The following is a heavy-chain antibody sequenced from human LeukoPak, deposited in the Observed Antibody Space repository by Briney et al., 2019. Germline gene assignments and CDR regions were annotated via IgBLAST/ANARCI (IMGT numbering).Heavy chain of an antibody. CDR3: ARERAGYYYDF. CDR1: GFTFSTYT. Sequence: PGGSLRLSCAASGFTFSTYTMQWVRQAPGKGPEHVSFITGTGRTTHYADYVKGRFSISRNNSKSMLYLKMGSLRPEDTAVYYCARERAGYYYDFWGQGALVTVSS. J-gene: IGHJ4*02. CDR2: ITGTGRTT. D-gene: IGHD6-13*01. V-gene: IGHV3-64*02.